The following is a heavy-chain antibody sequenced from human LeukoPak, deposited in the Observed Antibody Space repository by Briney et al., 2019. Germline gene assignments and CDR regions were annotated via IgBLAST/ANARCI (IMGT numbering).Heavy chain of an antibody. D-gene: IGHD3-22*01. CDR1: GYTFTSYD. J-gene: IGHJ4*02. CDR2: MNPNSGNT. CDR3: ARGGKYYYDSSGYYRGNDY. V-gene: IGHV1-8*01. Sequence: GASVKVSCKASGYTFTSYDINWVRQATGQGLEWMGWMNPNSGNTGYAQKFQGRVTMTRNTSISTAYMELSSLRSEDTAVYYCARGGKYYYDSSGYYRGNDYWGQGTLVTVSS.